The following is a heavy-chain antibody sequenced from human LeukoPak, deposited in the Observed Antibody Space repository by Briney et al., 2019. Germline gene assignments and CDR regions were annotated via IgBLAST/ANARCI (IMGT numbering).Heavy chain of an antibody. V-gene: IGHV3-30*18. CDR3: AKIVGATGGYFDY. CDR2: ISYDGSNK. D-gene: IGHD1-26*01. CDR1: GFTFSSDG. J-gene: IGHJ4*02. Sequence: GRSLRLSCAASGFTFSSDGMHWVRQAPGKGLEWVAVISYDGSNKYYADSVKGRFTISRDNSKNTLYLQMNSLRAEDTAVYYCAKIVGATGGYFDYWGQGTLVTVSS.